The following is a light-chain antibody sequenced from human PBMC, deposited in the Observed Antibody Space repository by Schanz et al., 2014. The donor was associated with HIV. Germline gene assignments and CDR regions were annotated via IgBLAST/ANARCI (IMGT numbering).Light chain of an antibody. Sequence: QSALTQPASVSGSPGQSITISCTGTRSDVGAHNYVSWYQQHPGKAPKLMIYDVTNRPSGVSDRFSGSKSGNTASLTISGLQAEDQADYYCSSYTTSSSVVFGGGTKLTVL. J-gene: IGLJ2*01. CDR1: RSDVGAHNY. CDR3: SSYTTSSSVV. CDR2: DVT. V-gene: IGLV2-14*03.